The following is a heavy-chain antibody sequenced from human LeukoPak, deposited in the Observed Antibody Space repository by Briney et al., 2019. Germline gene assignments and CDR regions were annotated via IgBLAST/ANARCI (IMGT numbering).Heavy chain of an antibody. Sequence: SETLSLTCTVSGGSISSGDYYWSWIRQHPGKGLKWIGNIHYSGSTSYNPSLKSRVTISIDTSKNQFSLKLSSVTAADTAVYYCATESVRFQAFDIWGRGTMVTVSS. J-gene: IGHJ3*02. CDR3: ATESVRFQAFDI. D-gene: IGHD3-3*01. V-gene: IGHV4-31*03. CDR1: GGSISSGDYY. CDR2: IHYSGST.